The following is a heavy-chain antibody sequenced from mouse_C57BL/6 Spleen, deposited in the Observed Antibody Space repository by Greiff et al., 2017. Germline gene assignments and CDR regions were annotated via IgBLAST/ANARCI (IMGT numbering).Heavy chain of an antibody. V-gene: IGHV1-39*01. D-gene: IGHD2-3*01. J-gene: IGHJ1*03. CDR1: GYSFTDYN. Sequence: EVQLQQSGPELVKPGASVKISCKASGYSFTDYNMNWVKQSNGKSLEWIGVIYPNYGTTSYTQKFKGKATLTADQSSSTAYMQLSSLTSEDSAVYYCARAKSCDGYFLWYFDVWGTGTTVTGSS. CDR3: ARAKSCDGYFLWYFDV. CDR2: IYPNYGTT.